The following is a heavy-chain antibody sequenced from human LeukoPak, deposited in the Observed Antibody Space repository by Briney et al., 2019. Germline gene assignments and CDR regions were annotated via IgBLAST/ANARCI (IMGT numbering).Heavy chain of an antibody. Sequence: SETLSLTCTVSGGSISSADYYWTWIRQPPGKGLEWIGYISHSGGTYYNSSLLSRVTISADRSKNQFFLTLGSVTAADTAVYYCAKTPTVTTLDKYYFDYWGQGTLVTVSS. CDR3: AKTPTVTTLDKYYFDY. CDR1: GGSISSADYY. J-gene: IGHJ4*02. V-gene: IGHV4-30-2*01. D-gene: IGHD4-17*01. CDR2: ISHSGGT.